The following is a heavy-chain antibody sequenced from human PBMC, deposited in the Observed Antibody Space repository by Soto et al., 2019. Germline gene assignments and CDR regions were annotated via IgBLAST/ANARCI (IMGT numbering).Heavy chain of an antibody. Sequence: QVQLQESGPGLVKPSQTLSLTCTVSGGSISSGGYYWSWIRQHPGKGLEWIGYIYYSGSTYYNPSLKSRVTISVDTSKNQCSLKLSSVTAADTAVYYCARDPGEGSGSWGWFDPWGQGTLITVSS. V-gene: IGHV4-31*03. D-gene: IGHD3-10*01. CDR3: ARDPGEGSGSWGWFDP. CDR2: IYYSGST. CDR1: GGSISSGGYY. J-gene: IGHJ5*02.